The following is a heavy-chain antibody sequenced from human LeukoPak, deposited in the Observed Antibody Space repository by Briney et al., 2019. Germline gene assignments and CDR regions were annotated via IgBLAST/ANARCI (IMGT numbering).Heavy chain of an antibody. CDR2: IYISGNS. CDR3: ARGRYSYDSSGYPYNWFDP. V-gene: IGHV4-4*07. Sequence: SETLSLTCTVSGGSLSGYYWNWIRQPAGKGLEWIGRIYISGNSWYKPSLQSRVTMSVDTSKNQFSLNLSSVTAADTAMYYCARGRYSYDSSGYPYNWFDPWGQGTLVTVSS. J-gene: IGHJ5*02. D-gene: IGHD3-22*01. CDR1: GGSLSGYY.